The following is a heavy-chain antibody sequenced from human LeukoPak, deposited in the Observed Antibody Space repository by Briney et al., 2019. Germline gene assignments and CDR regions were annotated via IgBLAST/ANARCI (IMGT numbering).Heavy chain of an antibody. Sequence: SETLSLTCAVYGGSFSGYYWSWIRQPPGKGLEWIGEINHSGSTNYNPSLKSRVTISVDTSKNQFSLKLSSVTAADTAVYYCARRSLYMVRGVTWGQGTLVTVSS. CDR1: GGSFSGYY. CDR2: INHSGST. J-gene: IGHJ4*02. V-gene: IGHV4-34*01. D-gene: IGHD3-10*01. CDR3: ARRSLYMVRGVT.